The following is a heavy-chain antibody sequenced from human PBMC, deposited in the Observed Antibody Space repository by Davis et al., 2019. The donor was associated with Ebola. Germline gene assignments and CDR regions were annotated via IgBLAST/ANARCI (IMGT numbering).Heavy chain of an antibody. CDR3: TKDTDSSLVN. V-gene: IGHV3-30-3*01. CDR1: GFTFSSYA. D-gene: IGHD2-21*01. CDR2: ISYDGSNK. Sequence: GESLKISCAASGFTFSSYAMHWVRQAPGKGLEWVAVISYDGSNKYYADSVKGRFTISRDNSKSTLFLQMNSLRADDTAVYYCTKDTDSSLVNWGQGTLVSVSS. J-gene: IGHJ4*02.